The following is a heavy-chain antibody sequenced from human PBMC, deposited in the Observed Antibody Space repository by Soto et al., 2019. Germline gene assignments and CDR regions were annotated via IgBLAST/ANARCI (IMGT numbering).Heavy chain of an antibody. CDR3: AIRKTWEGSSWYDDAFDI. Sequence: SETLSLTCTVSGGSISSSSYYWGWIRQPPGKGLEWIGSIYYSGSTYYNPSLKSRVTISVDTSKNQFSLKLSSVTAADTAVYYCAIRKTWEGSSWYDDAFDIWGQGTMVTVSS. J-gene: IGHJ3*02. D-gene: IGHD6-13*01. CDR2: IYYSGST. CDR1: GGSISSSSYY. V-gene: IGHV4-39*01.